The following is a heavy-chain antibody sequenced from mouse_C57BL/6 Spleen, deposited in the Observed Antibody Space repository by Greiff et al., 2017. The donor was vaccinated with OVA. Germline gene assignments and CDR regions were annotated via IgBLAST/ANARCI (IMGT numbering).Heavy chain of an antibody. D-gene: IGHD3-2*02. J-gene: IGHJ1*03. CDR3: ARSSSGYFDV. Sequence: VQLKESGPELVKPGASVKISCKASGYAFSSSWMNWVKQRPGKGLEWIGRIYPGDGDTNYNGKFKGKATLTADKYSSTAYMQLSSLTSEDAAVYFCARSSSGYFDVWGTGTTVTVSS. CDR1: GYAFSSSW. CDR2: IYPGDGDT. V-gene: IGHV1-82*01.